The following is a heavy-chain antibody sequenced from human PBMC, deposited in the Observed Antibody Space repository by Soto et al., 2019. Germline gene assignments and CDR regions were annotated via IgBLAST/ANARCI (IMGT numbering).Heavy chain of an antibody. V-gene: IGHV1-3*01. J-gene: IGHJ3*02. CDR3: ARFITIFGVVSAFDI. CDR1: GYTFTSYY. CDR2: INAGNGNT. D-gene: IGHD3-3*01. Sequence: ASVKVSCKASGYTFTSYYMHWVRQAPGQRLEWMGWINAGNGNTKYSQKFQGRVTITRDTSASTPYMELSSLRSEDTAVYYCARFITIFGVVSAFDIWGQGTMVTVSS.